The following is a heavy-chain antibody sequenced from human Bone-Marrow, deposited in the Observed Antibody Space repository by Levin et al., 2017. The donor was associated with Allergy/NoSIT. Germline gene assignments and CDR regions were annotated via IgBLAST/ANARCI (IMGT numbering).Heavy chain of an antibody. D-gene: IGHD3-10*01. V-gene: IGHV3-48*02. CDR3: AGQFGGVIYDV. CDR1: TFTFSNFG. Sequence: GESLKISCAASTFTFSNFGMNWVRQAPGKGLEWVSYISSSSSAKYYADSVRGRFTISRDNAKDLLYLQMNSLRDEDTAVYYCAGQFGGVIYDVWGQGTMVTVSA. CDR2: ISSSSSAK. J-gene: IGHJ3*01.